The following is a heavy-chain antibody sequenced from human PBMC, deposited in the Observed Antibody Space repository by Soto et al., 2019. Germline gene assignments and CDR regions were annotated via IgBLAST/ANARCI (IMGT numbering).Heavy chain of an antibody. D-gene: IGHD2-15*01. J-gene: IGHJ4*02. Sequence: QVQLQESGPGLVKPAETLSLTCTVSGGSISSYCWSWIRQPPGKGLEWIGYIYYSGSTNYNPSLKSRVTISVDTSKNHFSLKLSSVTAADTAVYYCARRYGGTFDYWGQGTLVTVSS. CDR1: GGSISSYC. CDR2: IYYSGST. CDR3: ARRYGGTFDY. V-gene: IGHV4-59*08.